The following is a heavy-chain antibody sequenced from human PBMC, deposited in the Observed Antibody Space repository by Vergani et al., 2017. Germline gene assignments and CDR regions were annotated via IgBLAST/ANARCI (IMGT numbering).Heavy chain of an antibody. J-gene: IGHJ4*02. CDR2: IIPILGIA. CDR3: ASAMTTVTTLFRYYFDY. D-gene: IGHD4-17*01. Sequence: QVQLVQSGAEVKKPGSSVKVSCKASGGTFSSYTISWVRQAPGQGLEWMGRIIPILGIANYAQKFQGRVMITADKSTSTAYMELSSLRSEDTAVYYCASAMTTVTTLFRYYFDYWGQGTLVTVSS. CDR1: GGTFSSYT. V-gene: IGHV1-69*02.